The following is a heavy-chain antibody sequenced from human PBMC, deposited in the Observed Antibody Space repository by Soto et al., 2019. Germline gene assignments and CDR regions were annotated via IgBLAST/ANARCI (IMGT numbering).Heavy chain of an antibody. CDR1: GGSISSSSYY. CDR2: IYYSGST. CDR3: ARLYGSGIIHYYYYYMDV. V-gene: IGHV4-39*01. Sequence: SETLSLTCTVSGGSISSSSYYWGWIRQPPGKGLEWIGSIYYSGSTYYNPSLKSRVTISVDTSKNQFSLKLSSVTAADTAVYYCARLYGSGIIHYYYYYMDVWGKGTTVTVSS. D-gene: IGHD3-10*01. J-gene: IGHJ6*03.